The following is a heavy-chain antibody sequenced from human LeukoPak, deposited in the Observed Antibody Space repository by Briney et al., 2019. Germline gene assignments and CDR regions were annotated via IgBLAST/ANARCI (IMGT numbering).Heavy chain of an antibody. J-gene: IGHJ6*02. D-gene: IGHD2-2*01. CDR1: GYTFTGYY. Sequence: GASVKVSCKASGYTFTGYYIHWVRQAPGQGLEWMGWINPDSGGTNFAQKFQGRFTMTRDTSISTAYMELSRLTSDDTAVYYCARDSSLGVRGQGTTVTVSS. CDR2: INPDSGGT. CDR3: ARDSSLGV. V-gene: IGHV1-2*02.